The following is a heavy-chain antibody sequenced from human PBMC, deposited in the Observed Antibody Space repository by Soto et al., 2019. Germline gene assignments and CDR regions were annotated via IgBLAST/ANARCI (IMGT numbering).Heavy chain of an antibody. V-gene: IGHV3-48*01. CDR2: ITSSGGAM. CDR1: GFTFSSYT. D-gene: IGHD6-19*01. CDR3: TKGWLDY. Sequence: EVQLVDSGGALVQPGGSLRLSCAASGFTFSSYTMTWVRQAPGKGLEWVSSITSSGGAMYYADSVQGRFTVSRDNAKSSLYLQMNSLTAEDTADYYCTKGWLDYWGQGSLVTVSS. J-gene: IGHJ4*02.